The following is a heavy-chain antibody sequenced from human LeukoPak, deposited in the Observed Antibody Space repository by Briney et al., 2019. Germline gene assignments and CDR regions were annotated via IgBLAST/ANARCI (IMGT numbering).Heavy chain of an antibody. Sequence: GGSLRLSCAASGFTFSDYYMSWIRQAPGKGLEWVSYISSSGGTIYYADSVKGRFTISRDNAKNSLYLQLNRLRADEDTAVYYCARDNSNLDYWGQGTLVTVSS. CDR1: GFTFSDYY. V-gene: IGHV3-11*04. J-gene: IGHJ4*02. CDR3: ARDNSNLDY. D-gene: IGHD4-11*01. CDR2: ISSSGGTI.